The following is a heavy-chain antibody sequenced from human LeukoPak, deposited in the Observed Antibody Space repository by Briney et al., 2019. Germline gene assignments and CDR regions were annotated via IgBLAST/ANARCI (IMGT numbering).Heavy chain of an antibody. Sequence: PGGSLRLSCSVSGLSFSRYPIHWVRQAPGKGLEYVSAISRNGGSTYYADSVKGRFTISRDNSKNTLYLQMSSLRGEDTAVYYCVKDQAGTTGNAFDIWGQGTMVTVSS. V-gene: IGHV3-64D*06. CDR1: GLSFSRYP. CDR3: VKDQAGTTGNAFDI. CDR2: ISRNGGST. D-gene: IGHD1-1*01. J-gene: IGHJ3*02.